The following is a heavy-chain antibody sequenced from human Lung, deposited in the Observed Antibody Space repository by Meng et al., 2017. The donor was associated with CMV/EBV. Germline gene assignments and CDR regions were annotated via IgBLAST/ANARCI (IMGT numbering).Heavy chain of an antibody. CDR2: INSDGSST. CDR1: GFTFSSYW. CDR3: ARDKVRYYDFWSGYGGMDV. Sequence: GGSLRLXCAASGFTFSSYWMHWVRQAPGKGLVWVSRINSDGSSTSYADSVKGRFTISRDNAKNTLYLQMNSLRAEDTAVYYCARDKVRYYDFWSGYGGMDVGXQGTXVTVSS. D-gene: IGHD3-3*01. V-gene: IGHV3-74*01. J-gene: IGHJ6*02.